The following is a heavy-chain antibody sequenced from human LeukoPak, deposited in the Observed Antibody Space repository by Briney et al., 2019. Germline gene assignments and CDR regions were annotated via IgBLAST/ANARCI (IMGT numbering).Heavy chain of an antibody. Sequence: GRSLRLSCAASGFTFSSYGMHWVRQAPGKGLEWVAVISYDGSNKYYADSVKGRFTISRDNSKNTLYLQMNSLRAEDTAVYYCAKGEMATMQILGGLFDYWGQGTLVTVSS. CDR3: AKGEMATMQILGGLFDY. CDR1: GFTFSSYG. J-gene: IGHJ4*02. D-gene: IGHD5-24*01. V-gene: IGHV3-30*18. CDR2: ISYDGSNK.